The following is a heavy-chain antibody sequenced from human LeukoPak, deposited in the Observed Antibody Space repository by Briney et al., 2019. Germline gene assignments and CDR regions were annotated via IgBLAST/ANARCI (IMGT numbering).Heavy chain of an antibody. Sequence: SETLSLTCTVSGGSISSSSYYWGWIRQPPGKGLEWIGSIYYSGNTYYNPSLKSRVTISVDTSKNQFSLKLSSVTAADTAVYYCARLGGHSGYGYWGQGTLVTVSS. CDR1: GGSISSSSYY. D-gene: IGHD5-12*01. V-gene: IGHV4-39*01. CDR3: ARLGGHSGYGY. CDR2: IYYSGNT. J-gene: IGHJ4*02.